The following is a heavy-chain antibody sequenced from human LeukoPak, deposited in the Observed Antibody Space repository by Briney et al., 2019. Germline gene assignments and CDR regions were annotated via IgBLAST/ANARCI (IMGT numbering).Heavy chain of an antibody. D-gene: IGHD2-15*01. CDR2: IRSRANSYAT. CDR3: ASPYCSGGSCYFDY. Sequence: GGSLRLSCAASGFTFSGSGMHWVRQASGKGLEWVGRIRSRANSYATAYAASVKGRFTISRDDSKNTAYLQMNSLKTKDTAVYFCASPYCSGGSCYFDYWGQGTLVTVSS. J-gene: IGHJ4*02. V-gene: IGHV3-73*01. CDR1: GFTFSGSG.